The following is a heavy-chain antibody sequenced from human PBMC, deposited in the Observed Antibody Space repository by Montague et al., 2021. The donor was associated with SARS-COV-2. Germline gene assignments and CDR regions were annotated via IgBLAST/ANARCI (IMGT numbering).Heavy chain of an antibody. V-gene: IGHV3-21*01. Sequence: SLRLSCAASGFTFRSYTMNWARQSPGMGLEWVSFIISSSSSIYYADSLKGRFTISRDNAKSSLYLQMNSLRVEDTNVYYCVRGGACSGGKCNGGARDWGKGTLVSGSS. J-gene: IGHJ4*02. D-gene: IGHD2-15*01. CDR2: IISSSSSI. CDR3: VRGGACSGGKCNGGARD. CDR1: GFTFRSYT.